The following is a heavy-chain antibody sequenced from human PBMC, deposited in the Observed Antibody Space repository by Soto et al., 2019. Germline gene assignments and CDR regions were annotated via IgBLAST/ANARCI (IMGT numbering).Heavy chain of an antibody. Sequence: ASVKVSCKASGGTFSSYAISWVRQAPGQGLEWMGGIIPIFGTANYAQKFQGRVTITADKSTSTAYMELSSLRSEDTAVYYCARGNYDILTGYYPTFDYWGQGTPVTVSS. CDR3: ARGNYDILTGYYPTFDY. D-gene: IGHD3-9*01. CDR2: IIPIFGTA. V-gene: IGHV1-69*06. CDR1: GGTFSSYA. J-gene: IGHJ4*02.